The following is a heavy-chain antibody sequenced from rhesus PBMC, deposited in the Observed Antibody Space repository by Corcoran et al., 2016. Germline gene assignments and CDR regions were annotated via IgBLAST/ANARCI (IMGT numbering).Heavy chain of an antibody. CDR1: GYSFTSYY. Sequence: QVQLVQSGGDIKQPGASVKLSCNPSGYSFTSYYIHWVRKAPGQGLECIGLISPYNPNTAYAQNLQGRVTITTDSSTSTSYIELKSLRSEDTAVYYCTRASRGGYFDFWGQGVLVTVSS. V-gene: IGHV1-180*01. J-gene: IGHJ4*01. CDR3: TRASRGGYFDF. D-gene: IGHD3-9*01. CDR2: ISPYNPNT.